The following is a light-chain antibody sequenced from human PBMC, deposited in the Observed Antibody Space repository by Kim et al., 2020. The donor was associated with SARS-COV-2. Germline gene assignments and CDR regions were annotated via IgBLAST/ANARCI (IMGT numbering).Light chain of an antibody. Sequence: QTVRITCQGASRNTFCANGYQQKTGQAPIPVMYGRMNRPACNPYRFTGSYSGDTASLTITGARTDDEADYYCNSRDSSGNHLERFGGGTKFTFL. V-gene: IGLV3-19*01. J-gene: IGLJ2*01. CDR3: NSRDSSGNHLER. CDR1: SRNTFC. CDR2: GRM.